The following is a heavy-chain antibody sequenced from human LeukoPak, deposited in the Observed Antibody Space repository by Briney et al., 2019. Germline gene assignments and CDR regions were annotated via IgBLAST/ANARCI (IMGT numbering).Heavy chain of an antibody. D-gene: IGHD3-22*01. CDR3: ARRGRYDSSGYYFDY. Sequence: SETLSLTCAVYGGSFSDYYWSWIRQPPGKGLEWIGEINHSGSTNYNPSLKSRVTISVDTSKSQFSLKLSSVTAADTAVYYCARRGRYDSSGYYFDYWGQGTLVTVSS. CDR1: GGSFSDYY. V-gene: IGHV4-34*01. CDR2: INHSGST. J-gene: IGHJ4*02.